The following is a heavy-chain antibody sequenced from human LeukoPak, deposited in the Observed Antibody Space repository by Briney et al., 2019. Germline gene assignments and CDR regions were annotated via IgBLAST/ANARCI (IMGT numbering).Heavy chain of an antibody. V-gene: IGHV4-34*01. D-gene: IGHD5-24*01. J-gene: IGHJ4*02. Sequence: SETLSLTCAVYGGSFSGYYWSWIRQPPGKGLEWIGEINHSGSTNYNPSLKSRVTMSVDTSKNQFSLKLSSVTAADTAVYYCARHHRGDGYNSFDYWGQGTLVTVSS. CDR3: ARHHRGDGYNSFDY. CDR2: INHSGST. CDR1: GGSFSGYY.